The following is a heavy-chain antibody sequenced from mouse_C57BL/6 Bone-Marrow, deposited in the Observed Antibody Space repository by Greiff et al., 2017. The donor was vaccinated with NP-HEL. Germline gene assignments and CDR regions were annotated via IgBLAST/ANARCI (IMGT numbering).Heavy chain of an antibody. CDR2: INYDGSST. J-gene: IGHJ2*01. D-gene: IGHD2-3*01. Sequence: EVKLMESEGGLVQPGRSMKLSCTASGFTFSDYYMAWVRQVPEKGLEWVANINYDGSSTYYLDSLKSRFIISRDNAKNILYLQMSSLKSEDTATYYCARDGGRWLLDYWGQGTTLTVSS. CDR1: GFTFSDYY. CDR3: ARDGGRWLLDY. V-gene: IGHV5-16*01.